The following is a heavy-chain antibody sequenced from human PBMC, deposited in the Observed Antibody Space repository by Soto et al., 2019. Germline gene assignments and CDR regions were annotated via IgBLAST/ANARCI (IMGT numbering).Heavy chain of an antibody. CDR3: DRVQCDFWSGYYSWFDP. CDR1: GGSSSSGGYS. V-gene: IGHV4-30-2*01. D-gene: IGHD3-3*01. CDR2: IYHSGST. J-gene: IGHJ5*02. Sequence: QLQLQESGSGLVKPSQTLSLTCAVSGGSSSSGGYSWSWIRQPPGKGLEWIGYIYHSGSTYYNPSLKGRVTRSVDRSKNQFSLKLSSVTAADTAVYYCDRVQCDFWSGYYSWFDPWGQGTLVTVSS.